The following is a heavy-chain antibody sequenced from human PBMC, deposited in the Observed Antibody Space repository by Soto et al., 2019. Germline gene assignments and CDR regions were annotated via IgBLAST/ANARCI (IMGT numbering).Heavy chain of an antibody. CDR1: GFTFRNYW. V-gene: IGHV3-7*01. Sequence: EEQLVESGGGLVQPGVSLRLSCAGSGFTFRNYWMGWVRQDPGKRLEWVANIQQDGSETSYADSVKGRFTISRDNAKNSLYLQMSSLAADDTAVYYCVRENYFDYWGQGILVTVSS. CDR2: IQQDGSET. J-gene: IGHJ4*02. CDR3: VRENYFDY.